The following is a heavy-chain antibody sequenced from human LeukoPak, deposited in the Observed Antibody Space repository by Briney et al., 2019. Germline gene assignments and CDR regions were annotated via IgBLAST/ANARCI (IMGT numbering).Heavy chain of an antibody. V-gene: IGHV4-30-2*01. CDR1: GGSISSGGYS. D-gene: IGHD3-9*01. CDR2: IYHSGST. Sequence: SETLSLTCAVSGGSISSGGYSWSWIRQPPGKGLEWIGYIYHSGSTYYNPSLKSRVTISVDRSKNQFSLKLISVTAADTAIYYCARQITTGYFDYWGQGTLVTVSS. J-gene: IGHJ4*02. CDR3: ARQITTGYFDY.